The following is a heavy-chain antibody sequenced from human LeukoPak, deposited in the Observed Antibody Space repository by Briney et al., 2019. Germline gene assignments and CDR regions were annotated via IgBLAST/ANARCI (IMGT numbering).Heavy chain of an antibody. D-gene: IGHD5-12*01. Sequence: GGSLRLSCAASGFTFSSYSMNWVRQAPGKGLEWVSSISSSSSYIYYADSVKGRFTISRDNAKNSLYLQMNSLRAEDTAVYYCARDLNSGYDGDYPYYFDYWGQGTLVTVSS. V-gene: IGHV3-21*01. CDR3: ARDLNSGYDGDYPYYFDY. CDR2: ISSSSSYI. J-gene: IGHJ4*02. CDR1: GFTFSSYS.